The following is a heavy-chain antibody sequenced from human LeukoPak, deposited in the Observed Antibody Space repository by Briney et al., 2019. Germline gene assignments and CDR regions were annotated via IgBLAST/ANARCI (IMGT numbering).Heavy chain of an antibody. Sequence: GGSLRPSCVASGFTFSNYWMSWVRQAPGKGREWVATIKEDGREKYYVDSVKGRFPTSRENAKNSLYLQMNSLRPEDTAVYYCARLFYHSAEYCGQGTLVTVSS. CDR2: IKEDGREK. V-gene: IGHV3-7*01. D-gene: IGHD1-14*01. CDR1: GFTFSNYW. J-gene: IGHJ4*02. CDR3: ARLFYHSAEY.